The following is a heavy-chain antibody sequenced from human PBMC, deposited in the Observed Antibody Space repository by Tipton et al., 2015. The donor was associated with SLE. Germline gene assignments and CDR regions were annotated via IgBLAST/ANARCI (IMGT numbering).Heavy chain of an antibody. CDR3: ARDRRGGYYDFWSDSNWFDP. J-gene: IGHJ5*02. D-gene: IGHD3-3*01. V-gene: IGHV3-11*06. Sequence: LSLTCTVSGGSISSSSYYWGWIRQPPGKGLEWVSYISSSSSYTNYADSVKGRFTISRDNAKNSLYLQMNSLRAEDTAVYYCARDRRGGYYDFWSDSNWFDPWGQGTLVTVSS. CDR1: GGSISSSSYY. CDR2: ISSSSSYT.